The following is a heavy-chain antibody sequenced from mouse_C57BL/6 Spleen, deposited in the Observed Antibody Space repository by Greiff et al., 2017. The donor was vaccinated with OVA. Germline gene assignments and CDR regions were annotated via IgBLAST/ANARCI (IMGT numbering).Heavy chain of an antibody. Sequence: VQLQQSGAELVRPGASVKLSCTASGFNIKDDYMHWVKQRPEQGLEWIGWIDPENGDTEYASKFQGKATITADTSSNTAYLQLSSLTSEDTAVYYCTRGYGTALAYWGQGTLVTVSA. CDR2: IDPENGDT. CDR3: TRGYGTALAY. V-gene: IGHV14-4*01. J-gene: IGHJ3*01. D-gene: IGHD1-2*01. CDR1: GFNIKDDY.